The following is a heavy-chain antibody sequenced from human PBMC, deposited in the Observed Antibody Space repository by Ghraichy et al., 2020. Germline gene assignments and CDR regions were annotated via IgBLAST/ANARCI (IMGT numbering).Heavy chain of an antibody. Sequence: SETLSLTCAVSGGSFSGYYWSCIRQSPGKGLEWIGEINHSGNTNYNPSLKSRVTISVDTSKNQFSLKLSSVTAADTAVYYCARGSPYNGSSRLDYWDQGTLVTVSS. CDR1: GGSFSGYY. CDR2: INHSGNT. J-gene: IGHJ4*02. CDR3: ARGSPYNGSSRLDY. V-gene: IGHV4-34*01. D-gene: IGHD1-26*01.